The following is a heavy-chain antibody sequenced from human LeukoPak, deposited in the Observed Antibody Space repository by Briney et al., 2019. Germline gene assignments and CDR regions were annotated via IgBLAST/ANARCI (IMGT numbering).Heavy chain of an antibody. CDR1: GFTFTTYG. D-gene: IGHD6-19*01. J-gene: IGHJ4*02. CDR3: AKTGPGSGWARYYFEF. CDR2: ITTSGGT. Sequence: GGSLRLSCAASGFTFTTYGMNWVRRAPGKGLEWVSGITTSGGTYYADSVKGRFTISRDNSKSTVYLQMNYLRAEDTTVYYCAKTGPGSGWARYYFEFWGQGALVTVSS. V-gene: IGHV3-23*01.